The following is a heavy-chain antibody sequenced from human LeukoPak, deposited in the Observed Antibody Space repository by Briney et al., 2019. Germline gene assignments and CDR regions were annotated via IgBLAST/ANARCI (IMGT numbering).Heavy chain of an antibody. D-gene: IGHD3-10*01. CDR2: ISSNGGST. V-gene: IGHV3-64D*06. Sequence: GGSLRLSCSASGFTFSSYAMHWVRQAPGKGLEYVSAISSNGGSTYYADSVKGRFTISRDNSKNTLCLQMSSLRAEDTAVYYCAILGGSGTAIDYWGQGTLVTVSS. CDR3: AILGGSGTAIDY. J-gene: IGHJ4*02. CDR1: GFTFSSYA.